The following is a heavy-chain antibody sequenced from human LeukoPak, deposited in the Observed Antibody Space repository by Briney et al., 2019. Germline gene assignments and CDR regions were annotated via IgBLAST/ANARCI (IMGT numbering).Heavy chain of an antibody. CDR2: IYYSGST. D-gene: IGHD3-10*01. CDR1: GGSISSYY. V-gene: IGHV4-59*12. CDR3: ARVITMVRGVIKSWWFDP. Sequence: SETLSLTCTVSGGSISSYYWSWIRQPPGKGLEWVGYIYYSGSTNYNPSLKSRVTMSVDTSKNQFSLKLSSVTAADTAVYSCARVITMVRGVIKSWWFDPWGQGTLVTVS. J-gene: IGHJ5*02.